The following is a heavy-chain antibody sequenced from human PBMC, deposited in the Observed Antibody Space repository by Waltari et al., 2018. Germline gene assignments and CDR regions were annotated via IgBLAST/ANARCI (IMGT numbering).Heavy chain of an antibody. J-gene: IGHJ6*02. V-gene: IGHV1-18*01. CDR1: GYTFISNG. CDR2: VSGYEENT. Sequence: VKLVQSGGEVKKPGASVKVSCKASGYTFISNGIGWVRQAPGQGLEGGGWVSGYEENTKYARKLQGRVGFTADTATNTAYMERTSLTADDTAVYYCAHSDYRSSWYTMDVWGQGTTVSVSS. CDR3: AHSDYRSSWYTMDV. D-gene: IGHD6-13*01.